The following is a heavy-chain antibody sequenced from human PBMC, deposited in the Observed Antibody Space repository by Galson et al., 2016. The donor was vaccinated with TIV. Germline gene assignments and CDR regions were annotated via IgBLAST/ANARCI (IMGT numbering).Heavy chain of an antibody. J-gene: IGHJ4*02. V-gene: IGHV3-30-3*01. Sequence: SLRLSCATSGFTFNSYRLHWVRQAPGRGLEWVAVISYDGSNYADSVKGRFTISRDKSKNTLYLQMNSLRAEDTAVYYCARTFNSYYFDFWGQGTLVTVSS. CDR1: GFTFNSYR. CDR3: ARTFNSYYFDF. CDR2: ISYDGSN.